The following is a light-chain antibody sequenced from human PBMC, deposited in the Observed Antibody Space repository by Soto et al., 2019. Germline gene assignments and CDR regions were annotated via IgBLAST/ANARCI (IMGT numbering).Light chain of an antibody. V-gene: IGKV3-20*01. Sequence: EIVLTQSPGTLSLSPGERATLSCRASQSVTSNYLAWYQQKPGQAPRLLIYGASSRATGIPDRFSGSGSGTDFTLTIGRLEPEDFAVYYCQQYGSSPLTFGGGTKVEIK. CDR3: QQYGSSPLT. J-gene: IGKJ4*01. CDR2: GAS. CDR1: QSVTSNY.